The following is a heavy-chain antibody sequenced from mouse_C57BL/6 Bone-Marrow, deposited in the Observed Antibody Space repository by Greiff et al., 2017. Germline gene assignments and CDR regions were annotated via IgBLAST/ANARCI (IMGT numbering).Heavy chain of an antibody. CDR1: GFTFSSYA. J-gene: IGHJ2*01. V-gene: IGHV5-4*03. D-gene: IGHD2-5*01. CDR3: SRVLYSNYVDY. Sequence: EVKLMESGGGLVKPGGSLKLSCAASGFTFSSYAMSWVRQTPEKRLEWVATISDGGSYTYYTDNVKGRITISRDNAKNNLYLQMSHLKSEDTAMYYCSRVLYSNYVDYWGQGTTLTVSS. CDR2: ISDGGSYT.